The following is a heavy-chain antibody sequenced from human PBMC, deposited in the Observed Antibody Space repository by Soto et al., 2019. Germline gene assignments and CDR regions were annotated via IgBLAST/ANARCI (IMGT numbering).Heavy chain of an antibody. J-gene: IGHJ3*02. V-gene: IGHV1-58*01. CDR2: IVVGSGNT. CDR3: ADPTKVWSYAFHI. D-gene: IGHD2-21*01. CDR1: GFTFTSSA. Sequence: ASVKVSCKASGFTFTSSAVQWVRKARGQRLECIGWIVVGSGNTNYAQKFQERVTMTRXXSXVXXXMXLSSLRSEDKAMYYCADPTKVWSYAFHIWG.